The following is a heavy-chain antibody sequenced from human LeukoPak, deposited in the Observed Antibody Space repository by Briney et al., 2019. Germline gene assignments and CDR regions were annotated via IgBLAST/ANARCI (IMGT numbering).Heavy chain of an antibody. J-gene: IGHJ4*02. V-gene: IGHV4-31*03. Sequence: SETLSLTCTVSGGSISSGGYYWSWIRQHPGKGLEWIGYVYYSGSTYYNPSLKSRVTISVDTSKNQFSLKLSSVTAADTAVYYCARERHKTRYYYDSSGYYEGWGQGTLVTVSS. CDR2: VYYSGST. CDR3: ARERHKTRYYYDSSGYYEG. CDR1: GGSISSGGYY. D-gene: IGHD3-22*01.